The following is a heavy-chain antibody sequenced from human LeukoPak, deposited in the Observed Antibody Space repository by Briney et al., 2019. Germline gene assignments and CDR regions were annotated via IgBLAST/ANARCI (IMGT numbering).Heavy chain of an antibody. D-gene: IGHD6-13*01. Sequence: PGGSLRLSCAASGFTFSSYAMSWVRQAPGKGLEWVSAISGSGGSTYYADSVKGRFTISRDNSKNTLYLQMNSLRAEDTAVYYCAKVRQYSSSWPYYFDYWGQGTLVTVSS. V-gene: IGHV3-23*01. J-gene: IGHJ4*02. CDR3: AKVRQYSSSWPYYFDY. CDR2: ISGSGGST. CDR1: GFTFSSYA.